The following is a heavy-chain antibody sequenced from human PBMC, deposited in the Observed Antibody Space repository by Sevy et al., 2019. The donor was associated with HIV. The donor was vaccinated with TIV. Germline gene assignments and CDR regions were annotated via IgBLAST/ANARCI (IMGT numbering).Heavy chain of an antibody. J-gene: IGHJ5*02. V-gene: IGHV4-59*11. D-gene: IGHD4-17*01. CDR2: IYYSGST. Sequence: SETLSLTCTVSGGSISSHQWSWIRQSPGKGLEWIGYIYYSGSTNYNPSLKSRVTISVDTSKNQFSLKLSSVTAADTAVYYCARADYGDYVGWFDPWGQGTLVTVSS. CDR3: ARADYGDYVGWFDP. CDR1: GGSISSHQ.